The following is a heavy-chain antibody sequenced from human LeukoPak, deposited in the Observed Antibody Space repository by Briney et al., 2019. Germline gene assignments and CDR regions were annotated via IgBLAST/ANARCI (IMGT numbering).Heavy chain of an antibody. J-gene: IGHJ6*03. Sequence: ASVKVSCKASGYTFTSYYMHWVRQAPGQGLEWMGIINPSGGSTSYAQKFQGRVTMTRDMSTSTVYMELSSLRSEDTAVYYCARGSGYGSHSLYYYYYMDVWGKGTTVTISS. V-gene: IGHV1-46*01. CDR3: ARGSGYGSHSLYYYYYMDV. CDR1: GYTFTSYY. CDR2: INPSGGST. D-gene: IGHD3-10*01.